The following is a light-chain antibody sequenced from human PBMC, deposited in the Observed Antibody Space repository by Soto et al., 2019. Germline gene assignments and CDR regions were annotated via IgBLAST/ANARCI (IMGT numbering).Light chain of an antibody. CDR1: QSISSY. CDR2: AAS. CDR3: QQSYSTLMYT. Sequence: DIQMTQSPSSLSASVGDRVTITCRASQSISSYLNWYQQKPGKATKRLIYAASSLQSGVTSRYSGSGSRTDLTHTNSSQQHEDFETYYCQQSYSTLMYTYGQGTKLEIK. J-gene: IGKJ2*01. V-gene: IGKV1-39*01.